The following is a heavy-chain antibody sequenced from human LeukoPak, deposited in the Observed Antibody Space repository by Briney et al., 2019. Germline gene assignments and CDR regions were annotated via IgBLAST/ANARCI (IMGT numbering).Heavy chain of an antibody. CDR3: ARRGEAMDPFDY. D-gene: IGHD5-18*01. CDR2: IYPGDSDT. CDR1: GYSFGYIFSTYW. V-gene: IGHV5-51*01. Sequence: GESLKISCQGSGYSFGYIFSTYWFGWVRQMPGNGLEWVGIIYPGDSDTRYSPSFQGQVTISADKSINTAYLQWSSLKASDTAIYYCARRGEAMDPFDYWGQGTLVTVSS. J-gene: IGHJ4*02.